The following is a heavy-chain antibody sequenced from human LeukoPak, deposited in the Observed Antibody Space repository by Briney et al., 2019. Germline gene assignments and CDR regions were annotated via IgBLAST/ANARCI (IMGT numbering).Heavy chain of an antibody. D-gene: IGHD3-3*01. CDR1: RGSISSDDYY. Sequence: SETLSLTCSASRGSISSDDYYWSWIRQHPGKGLERIGYIYYSGSTYYNPSLKSRVTISVDTSKNQFSLKLSSLTAADTAVYYCARGYDFWSGSSYGMDVWGQGTTVTVSS. J-gene: IGHJ6*02. CDR2: IYYSGST. CDR3: ARGYDFWSGSSYGMDV. V-gene: IGHV4-31*03.